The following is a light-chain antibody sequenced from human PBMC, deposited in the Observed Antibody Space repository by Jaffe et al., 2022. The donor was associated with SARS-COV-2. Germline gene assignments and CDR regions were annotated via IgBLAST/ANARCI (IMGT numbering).Light chain of an antibody. CDR3: QQYKTWPPGGIT. CDR2: GAS. CDR1: QSVSSN. V-gene: IGKV3-15*01. Sequence: EIVMTQSPVTLSGSPGEGVTLSCRASQSVSSNLAWYQQKPGQAPRLLIYGASTRATGIPARFSGSGSGTEFTLTISGLQSEDFAVYYCQQYKTWPPGGITFGPGTKVEIK. J-gene: IGKJ3*01.